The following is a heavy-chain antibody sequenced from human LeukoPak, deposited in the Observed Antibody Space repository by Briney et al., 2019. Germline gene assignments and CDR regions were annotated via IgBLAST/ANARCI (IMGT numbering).Heavy chain of an antibody. J-gene: IGHJ6*03. D-gene: IGHD3-3*01. V-gene: IGHV4-34*01. CDR2: INHSGST. Sequence: SETLSLTCAVYGGSFSGYYWSWIRQPPGKGLEWIGEINHSGSTNYNPSLKSRVTISVDTSKNQFSLKLSSVTAADTAVYYCARAQKVGIFGVAYAYMDVWGKGTTVTVSS. CDR3: ARAQKVGIFGVAYAYMDV. CDR1: GGSFSGYY.